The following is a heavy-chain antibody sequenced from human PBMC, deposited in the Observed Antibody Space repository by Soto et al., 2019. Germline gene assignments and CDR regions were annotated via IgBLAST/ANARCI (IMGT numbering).Heavy chain of an antibody. CDR1: GGSFSGYY. Sequence: SETLPLTSAVYGGSFSGYYWRWISQPPGKGLEWIGEINHSGSTNYNPSLKSRVTISVDTSKNQFSLKLSSVTAADTAVYYCARAPPDRGTIFGVVIMGMDVWGQGTTVT. J-gene: IGHJ6*02. D-gene: IGHD3-3*01. V-gene: IGHV4-34*01. CDR2: INHSGST. CDR3: ARAPPDRGTIFGVVIMGMDV.